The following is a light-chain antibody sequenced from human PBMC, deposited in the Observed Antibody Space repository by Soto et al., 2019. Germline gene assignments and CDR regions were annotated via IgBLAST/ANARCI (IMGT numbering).Light chain of an antibody. J-gene: IGKJ4*01. CDR1: QGIRNY. CDR3: QQYDTYSVS. Sequence: DIQMTQSPSSLSVSVGDRVTITCRASQGIRNYLAWFQQKPGKAPKSLIYAASNLQSGVPSRFSGSASGTNFTLTISSLQPEDFATYYCQQYDTYSVSFGGGTKVDIK. CDR2: AAS. V-gene: IGKV1-16*01.